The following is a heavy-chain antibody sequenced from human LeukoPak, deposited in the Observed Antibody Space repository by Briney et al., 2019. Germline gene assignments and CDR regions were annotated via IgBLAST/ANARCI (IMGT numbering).Heavy chain of an antibody. V-gene: IGHV4-39*01. D-gene: IGHD3-22*01. CDR2: IYYSGST. CDR3: ARRNDSSGYYEYYFDY. Sequence: PSETLSLTCTVSGGSISSSSYYWGWIRQPPGKGLEWIGSIYYSGSTYYNPSLKSRVTISVDTSKNQFSLKLSSVTAADTAVYYCARRNDSSGYYEYYFDYWGQGTLVTVS. J-gene: IGHJ4*02. CDR1: GGSISSSSYY.